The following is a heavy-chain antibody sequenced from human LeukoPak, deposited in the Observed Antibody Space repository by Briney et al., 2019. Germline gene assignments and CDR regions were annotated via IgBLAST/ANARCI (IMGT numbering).Heavy chain of an antibody. Sequence: SVKVSCKASGGTFSSYAISWVRQALGQGPEWMGGIIPIFGTANYAQKFQGRVTITTDESTSTAYMELSSLRSEDTAVYYCARGSYYDSSGYYFRYYYYYMDVWGKGTTVTVSS. CDR2: IIPIFGTA. CDR3: ARGSYYDSSGYYFRYYYYYMDV. J-gene: IGHJ6*03. V-gene: IGHV1-69*05. D-gene: IGHD3-22*01. CDR1: GGTFSSYA.